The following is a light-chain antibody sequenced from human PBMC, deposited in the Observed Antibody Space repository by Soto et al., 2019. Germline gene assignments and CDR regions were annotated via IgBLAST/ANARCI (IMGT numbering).Light chain of an antibody. CDR2: DAS. Sequence: DIQMTQSPSSLSASVGDRVTITCRASQSISSFLNWYQHEPGKAPKLLIYDASSLLSGVPSRFSGIASGSDVTHSISSLYPADFSTYYGQEGDTSPCTFAEGTKLESK. CDR3: QEGDTSPCT. CDR1: QSISSF. J-gene: IGKJ2*02. V-gene: IGKV1-39*01.